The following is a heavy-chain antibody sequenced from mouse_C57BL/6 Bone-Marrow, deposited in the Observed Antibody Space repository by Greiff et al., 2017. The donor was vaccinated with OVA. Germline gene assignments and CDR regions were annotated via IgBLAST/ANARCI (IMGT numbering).Heavy chain of an antibody. CDR2: IYPGSGST. D-gene: IGHD1-1*01. J-gene: IGHJ4*01. CDR1: GYTFTSYW. CDR3: ARELTTVVATRGVYY. V-gene: IGHV1-55*01. Sequence: QVQLQQPGAELVKPGASVKMSCKASGYTFTSYWITWVKQRPGQGLEWIGDIYPGSGSTNYNEKFKSKATLTVDTSSSTAYMQLSSLTSEDSAVYYCARELTTVVATRGVYYWGQGTSVTVSS.